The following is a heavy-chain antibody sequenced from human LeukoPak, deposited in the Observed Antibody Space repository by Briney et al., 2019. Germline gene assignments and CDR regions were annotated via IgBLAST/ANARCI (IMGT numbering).Heavy chain of an antibody. CDR3: ARDRGLTTSGGVGFDY. J-gene: IGHJ4*02. D-gene: IGHD4/OR15-4a*01. CDR1: GGSISSYY. V-gene: IGHV4-59*01. Sequence: SETLSLTCTVSGGSISSYYWSWIRQPPGKGLEWIAYIYYSGSTNYDPSLKSRVTISVDTSKSQFSLKLSSVTAADTAVYYCARDRGLTTSGGVGFDYWGQGTLVTVSS. CDR2: IYYSGST.